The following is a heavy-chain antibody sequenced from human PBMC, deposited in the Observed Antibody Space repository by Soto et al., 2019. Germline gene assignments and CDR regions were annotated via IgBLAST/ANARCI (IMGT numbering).Heavy chain of an antibody. V-gene: IGHV4-30-4*01. Sequence: QVQLQESGPGLVKPSQTLSLTCTVSGGSISSGDYYWSWIRQPPGKGLEWIGYIYHTGITFYNPSLTCRVTFSVDPSTNQLSLKLTCVTAADTAVYYWATYVVPAANGMGEFDPWGQGTLVTVSS. CDR3: ATYVVPAANGMGEFDP. CDR2: IYHTGIT. D-gene: IGHD2-15*01. CDR1: GGSISSGDYY. J-gene: IGHJ5*02.